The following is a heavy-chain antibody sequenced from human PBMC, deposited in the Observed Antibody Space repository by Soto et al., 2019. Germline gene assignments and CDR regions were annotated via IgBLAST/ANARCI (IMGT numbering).Heavy chain of an antibody. V-gene: IGHV4-59*01. Sequence: SETLSLTCSVSGAPITSNYWTWIRQPPGKGLEWIGYLDHQGYSNYSPSLRSRVSMSIDTSKNQLSLKVHSVTAADTAVYYCARDRSNSPDYFDYWGQGTLVTVSS. CDR1: GAPITSNY. CDR2: LDHQGYS. D-gene: IGHD6-6*01. CDR3: ARDRSNSPDYFDY. J-gene: IGHJ4*02.